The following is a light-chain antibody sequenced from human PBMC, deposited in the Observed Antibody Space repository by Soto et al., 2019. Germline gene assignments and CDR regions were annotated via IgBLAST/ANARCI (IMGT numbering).Light chain of an antibody. CDR1: QSIYSN. V-gene: IGKV3-15*01. CDR2: RAS. J-gene: IGKJ1*01. CDR3: LQYHNLWA. Sequence: IVMTQSPATLSVSPGERVTLCCRASQSIYSNIAWYQQRPGQATRLLIYRASTRATGVPARFSGSGSGTDFPLTISSLQSEDFTVYSCLQYHNLWAFGQGTKVEIK.